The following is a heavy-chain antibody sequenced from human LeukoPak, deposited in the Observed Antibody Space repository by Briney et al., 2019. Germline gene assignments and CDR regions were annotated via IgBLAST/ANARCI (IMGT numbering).Heavy chain of an antibody. CDR3: ARVPGYSGYFYGMDV. Sequence: GGSLRLSCAASGFTVSSNYMSWVRQAPGKGLEWVSVIYSGGSTYYADSVKGRFTISRDNSKNTLYLQMNSLRAEDTAVYYCARVPGYSGYFYGMDVWGQGTTVTVSS. D-gene: IGHD5-12*01. V-gene: IGHV3-53*01. CDR2: IYSGGST. CDR1: GFTVSSNY. J-gene: IGHJ6*02.